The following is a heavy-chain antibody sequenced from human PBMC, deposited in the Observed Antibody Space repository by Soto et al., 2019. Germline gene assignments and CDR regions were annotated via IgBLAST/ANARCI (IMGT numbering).Heavy chain of an antibody. CDR1: GDIFSGYS. J-gene: IGHJ4*02. D-gene: IGHD5-12*01. Sequence: QDQLVQSGAEVKKPGSSVKVSCKTSGDIFSGYSISWVRQAPGQGLEWMGGIIPIFGTTNYAQRFHGRVTITANKSTSTVYMELYSLKSEDTAVYYCDRGLGSGYDPGDYWGQGTLVTVSS. CDR2: IIPIFGTT. CDR3: DRGLGSGYDPGDY. V-gene: IGHV1-69*14.